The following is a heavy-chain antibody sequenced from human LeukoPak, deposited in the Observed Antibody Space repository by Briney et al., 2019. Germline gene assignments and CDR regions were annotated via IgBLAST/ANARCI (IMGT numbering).Heavy chain of an antibody. J-gene: IGHJ4*02. V-gene: IGHV3-23*01. CDR2: ISGDGYRT. Sequence: PGGSLRLSCVASGLIFPNYGMSSVRQAPGKGVGWDSTISGDGYRTYYADSVKGRFTISRDDSKNTLYLQRNRLRVNGTAIYDCAREGNRLMAVQSTHFDYWGQGNLVTVSS. D-gene: IGHD5-24*01. CDR1: GLIFPNYG. CDR3: AREGNRLMAVQSTHFDY.